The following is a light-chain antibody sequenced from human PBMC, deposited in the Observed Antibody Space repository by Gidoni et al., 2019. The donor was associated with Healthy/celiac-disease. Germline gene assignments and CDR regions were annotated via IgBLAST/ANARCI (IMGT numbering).Light chain of an antibody. J-gene: IGKJ4*02. CDR2: DAS. CDR1: QSVSIY. CDR3: QQRSNWLT. V-gene: IGKV3-11*01. Sequence: EIVLTQSPATLSLSPGESATLSCRASQSVSIYLAWYQQKPGQAPRILIYDASNRATGIPARFSGSGSGTDFTLTISSLEPEDFAVYYCQQRSNWLTFXGXTKVEIK.